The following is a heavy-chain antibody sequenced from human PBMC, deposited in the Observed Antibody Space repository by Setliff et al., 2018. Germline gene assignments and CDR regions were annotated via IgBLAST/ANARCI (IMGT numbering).Heavy chain of an antibody. D-gene: IGHD3-10*01. J-gene: IGHJ4*02. Sequence: PSETLSLTCTVSGGSISTYYWNWIRQPAGKGLQWIGRINTSGSTKYNPSLKSRVTMSVDTSKNQFSLKLSAVTAADTAVYYCARDVGGEGYFDSWGQGTLVTVSS. CDR2: INTSGST. CDR3: ARDVGGEGYFDS. V-gene: IGHV4-4*07. CDR1: GGSISTYY.